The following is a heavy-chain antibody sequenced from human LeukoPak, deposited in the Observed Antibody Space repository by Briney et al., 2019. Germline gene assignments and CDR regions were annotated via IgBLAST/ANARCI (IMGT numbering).Heavy chain of an antibody. V-gene: IGHV4-61*10. CDR1: GGSISSGSYY. D-gene: IGHD3-22*01. J-gene: IGHJ3*02. CDR2: INHSGST. Sequence: SSETLSLTCPVSGGSISSGSYYWSWIRQPAGKGLEWIGEINHSGSTNYNPSLKSRVTISVDTSKNQFSLKLSSVTAADTAVYYCARRSRSPAYYYDSSGQTEAFDIWGQGTMVTVSS. CDR3: ARRSRSPAYYYDSSGQTEAFDI.